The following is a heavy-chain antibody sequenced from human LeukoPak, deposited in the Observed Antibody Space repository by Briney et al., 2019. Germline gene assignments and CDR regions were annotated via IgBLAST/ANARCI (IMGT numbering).Heavy chain of an antibody. V-gene: IGHV3-48*03. D-gene: IGHD3-22*01. Sequence: GGSLRLSCAASGFTFSSYEMNWVRQAPGKGLEWVSYISSSGSTIYYADSVKGRFTISRDNAKNSLYLQMNSLRAEDTAVYYCARQVVVITSDYYYGMDVWGQGTTVTVPS. CDR1: GFTFSSYE. CDR2: ISSSGSTI. CDR3: ARQVVVITSDYYYGMDV. J-gene: IGHJ6*02.